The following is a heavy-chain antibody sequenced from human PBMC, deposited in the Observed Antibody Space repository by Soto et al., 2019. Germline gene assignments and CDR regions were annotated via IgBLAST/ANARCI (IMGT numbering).Heavy chain of an antibody. CDR3: ARHVGSIGATIYYCYMDV. V-gene: IGHV5-51*01. D-gene: IGHD5-12*01. CDR1: GYSFTSYW. J-gene: IGHJ6*03. CDR2: IYPGDSDT. Sequence: PGESLKISCKGSGYSFTSYWIGWVRQMPGKGLEWMGIIYPGDSDTRYSPSFQGQVTISADKSISTAYLQWSSLKASDTAMYYCARHVGSIGATIYYCYMDVWGKGTTVTVFS.